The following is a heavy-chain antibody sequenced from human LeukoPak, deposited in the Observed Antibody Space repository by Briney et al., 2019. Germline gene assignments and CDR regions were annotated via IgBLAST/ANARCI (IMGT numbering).Heavy chain of an antibody. CDR1: GFNINTYS. CDR3: ARDSRVSDYDFWSGYYKGNSDY. Sequence: GGSLRLSCATSGFNINTYSLNWVRQTPGKGLEWVSSISSSSSYIYYADSVKGRFTISRDNAKNSLYLQMNSLRAEDTAVYYCARDSRVSDYDFWSGYYKGNSDYWGQGTLVTVSS. V-gene: IGHV3-21*01. J-gene: IGHJ4*02. CDR2: ISSSSSYI. D-gene: IGHD3-3*01.